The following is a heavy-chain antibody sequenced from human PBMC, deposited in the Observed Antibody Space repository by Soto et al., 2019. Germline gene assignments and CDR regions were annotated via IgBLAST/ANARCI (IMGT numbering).Heavy chain of an antibody. D-gene: IGHD3-16*01. Sequence: QVQLVQSGAEVRKPGASVKVSCKASGYTFTTYGISWVRQAPGQGLEWMGWISGYDGHTKYAQKCQGRIIXTXXXSXXTVNRDLRSLRSDDTAVYYCAREGEMPYYYYGLDVWGQGTTVTVSS. CDR2: ISGYDGHT. CDR3: AREGEMPYYYYGLDV. CDR1: GYTFTTYG. J-gene: IGHJ6*02. V-gene: IGHV1-18*01.